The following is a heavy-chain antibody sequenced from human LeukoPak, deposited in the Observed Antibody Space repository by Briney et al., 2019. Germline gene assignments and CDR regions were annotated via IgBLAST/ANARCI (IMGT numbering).Heavy chain of an antibody. V-gene: IGHV1-69*04. CDR2: IIPILGIA. D-gene: IGHD4-17*01. CDR1: GGTFSSYA. J-gene: IGHJ6*02. Sequence: SVKVSCKASGGTFSSYAISWVRQAPGQGLEWMGRIIPILGIANYAQKFQGRVTITADKSTSTAYMELSSLRSEDTAVYYCARDRMTTVTTSAYYYGMDVWGQGTTVTVSS. CDR3: ARDRMTTVTTSAYYYGMDV.